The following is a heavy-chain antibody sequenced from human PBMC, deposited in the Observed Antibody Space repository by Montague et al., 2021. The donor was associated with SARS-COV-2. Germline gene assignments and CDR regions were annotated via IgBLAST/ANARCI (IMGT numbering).Heavy chain of an antibody. CDR3: ARVRAVPAAMRIFTLGRSYYGMDV. Sequence: SETLSLTCDVSGASISSHEWWSWVRQPPGKGLEWLGEIHRDGKTKHNPSLQSRVTMSVDKSNNQLSLRLTSVTAADAAVYYCARVRAVPAAMRIFTLGRSYYGMDVWGQGTTVTVSS. D-gene: IGHD2-2*01. CDR1: GASISSHEW. V-gene: IGHV4-4*02. J-gene: IGHJ6*02. CDR2: IHRDGKT.